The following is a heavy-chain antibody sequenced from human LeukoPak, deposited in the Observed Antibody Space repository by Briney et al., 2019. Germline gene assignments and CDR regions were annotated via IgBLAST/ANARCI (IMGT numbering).Heavy chain of an antibody. D-gene: IGHD3-22*01. V-gene: IGHV3-23*01. CDR1: GFTFSSFA. Sequence: TGGSLRLSCAASGFTFSSFAMTWVRQAPGKGLAWVSSISGSAGTTYYTDSVKGRFTISRDNSKNTLYLQMNSLRAEDTAVYYCAKTRGYDSTGDFDYWGQGTLVTVSS. J-gene: IGHJ4*02. CDR3: AKTRGYDSTGDFDY. CDR2: ISGSAGTT.